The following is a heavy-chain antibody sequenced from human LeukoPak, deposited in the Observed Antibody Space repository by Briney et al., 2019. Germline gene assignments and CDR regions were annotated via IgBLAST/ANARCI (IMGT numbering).Heavy chain of an antibody. D-gene: IGHD3-22*01. CDR3: AKDSNSGYVSVGPDY. V-gene: IGHV3-30*02. Sequence: GGSLRLSCQTSGFVFGNYGMHWVRQAPGKGLEWVAFVRYDGSNEYYADSVKGRFTISRDNSRNTLYLRMNSLRAEDTGVYSCAKDSNSGYVSVGPDYWGLGTLVTVSS. CDR1: GFVFGNYG. J-gene: IGHJ4*02. CDR2: VRYDGSNE.